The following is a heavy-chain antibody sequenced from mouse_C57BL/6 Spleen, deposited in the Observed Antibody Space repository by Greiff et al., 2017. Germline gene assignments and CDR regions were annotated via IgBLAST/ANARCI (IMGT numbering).Heavy chain of an antibody. CDR1: GFTFSSYA. Sequence: EVQVVESGGGLVKPGGSLKLSCAASGFTFSSYAMSWVRQTPEKRLVWVATISDGGSYTYYPDNVKGRFTISRDNAKNNLYLQMSHLKSEDTAMYYCARESLITTVVGYFDVWGTGTTVTVSS. CDR2: ISDGGSYT. V-gene: IGHV5-4*01. J-gene: IGHJ1*03. CDR3: ARESLITTVVGYFDV. D-gene: IGHD1-1*01.